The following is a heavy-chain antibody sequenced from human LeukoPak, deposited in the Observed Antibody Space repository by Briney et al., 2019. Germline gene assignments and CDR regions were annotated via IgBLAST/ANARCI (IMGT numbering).Heavy chain of an antibody. CDR3: ARQSRYYDSSGYYYFDY. CDR2: IYYSGST. V-gene: IGHV4-59*01. D-gene: IGHD3-22*01. CDR1: GGSISSYY. J-gene: IGHJ4*02. Sequence: PSETLSLTXTVSGGSISSYYWSWIRQPRGKGLEWIGYIYYSGSTNYNPSLKSRVTISVDTSKNQFSLKLSSVTAADTAVYYCARQSRYYDSSGYYYFDYWGQGTLVTVSS.